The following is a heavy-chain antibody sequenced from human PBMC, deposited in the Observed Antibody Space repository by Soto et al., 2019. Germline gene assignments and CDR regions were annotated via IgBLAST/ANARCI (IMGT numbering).Heavy chain of an antibody. V-gene: IGHV4-61*08. Sequence: SETLSLTCNVSGDSLSSGVYYWSWIRQPPGKGLEWIGYIYYSGSTNYNPSLKSRVTISLDTSKNRFSLRLSSVTAADTAVYYCARETYSSGWYYWFDPWGQGTLVTVSS. J-gene: IGHJ5*02. CDR1: GDSLSSGVYY. D-gene: IGHD6-19*01. CDR2: IYYSGST. CDR3: ARETYSSGWYYWFDP.